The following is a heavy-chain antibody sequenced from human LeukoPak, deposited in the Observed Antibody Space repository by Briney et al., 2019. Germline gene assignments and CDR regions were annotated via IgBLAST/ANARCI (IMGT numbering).Heavy chain of an antibody. CDR3: ARRFRRGYDFVSGGHYFDS. CDR1: GGSLSSTNYF. D-gene: IGHD3-3*01. CDR2: IYYSGST. J-gene: IGHJ4*02. V-gene: IGHV4-39*01. Sequence: TSETLSLTCTVSGGSLSSTNYFWGWVRQSPRKGLEWIGNIYYSGSTYYNPSLRSRVTISVDTSKSQFSLKLTSVTAADTAAYYCARRFRRGYDFVSGGHYFDSWGQGTLVTVSS.